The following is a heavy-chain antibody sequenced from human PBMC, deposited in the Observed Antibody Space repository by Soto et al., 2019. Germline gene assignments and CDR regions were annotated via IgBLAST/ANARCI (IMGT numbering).Heavy chain of an antibody. CDR1: GYTFTGYY. V-gene: IGHV1-2*04. CDR3: ARGTTIMDI. J-gene: IGHJ3*02. CDR2: INPNSGGT. D-gene: IGHD4-17*01. Sequence: ASVKVTCKDSGYTFTGYYRHWVRQAPGQGLEWMGWINPNSGGTNYAQKFQGWVTMTRDTSISTAYMELSRLRSDDTAVYYCARGTTIMDIWGQGTMVTVSS.